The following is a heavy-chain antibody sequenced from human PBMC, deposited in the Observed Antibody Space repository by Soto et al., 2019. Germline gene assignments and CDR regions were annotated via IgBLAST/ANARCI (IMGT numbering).Heavy chain of an antibody. CDR1: GFTFSSYW. CDR3: VRDGSSAWHFDS. Sequence: PGGSLNLSCEASGFTFSSYWMSWVRQAPGKGLEWVANVRRNGSQKYLVDSVKGLFTISRDNAKNSMYLHMNSLRAEDTAVYYCVRDGSSAWHFDSSGPATLLTVSS. J-gene: IGHJ4*02. CDR2: VRRNGSQK. D-gene: IGHD6-19*01. V-gene: IGHV3-7*03.